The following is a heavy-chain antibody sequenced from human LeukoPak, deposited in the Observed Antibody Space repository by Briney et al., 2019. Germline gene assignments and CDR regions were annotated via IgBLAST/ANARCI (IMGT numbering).Heavy chain of an antibody. CDR3: ARDMAGDYYDSGSYGYFDY. V-gene: IGHV3-66*01. CDR2: IYSGGSE. CDR1: GFSVSSNY. D-gene: IGHD3-22*01. Sequence: GGSLRLSCAASGFSVSSNYMSWARQAPGKGLEWVSVIYSGGSEYYADSVKGRFTISRDNFKNRLYLQMNSLRAEDTAVYYCARDMAGDYYDSGSYGYFDYWGQGTLVTVSS. J-gene: IGHJ4*02.